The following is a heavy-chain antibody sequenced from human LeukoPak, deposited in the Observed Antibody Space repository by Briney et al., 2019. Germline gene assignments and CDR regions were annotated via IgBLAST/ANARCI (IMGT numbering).Heavy chain of an antibody. CDR3: AQANPAARGVNFDF. Sequence: PGGSLRLSCAASGVTFSSYNVNWVRQAPGKGLEWVSSISSSSTYIYYANSVKGRFTISRDTSKNTLYLQMSSLRTEDTAIYYCAQANPAARGVNFDFWGQGTLVTVSS. CDR1: GVTFSSYN. J-gene: IGHJ4*02. V-gene: IGHV3-21*04. CDR2: ISSSSTYI. D-gene: IGHD3-10*01.